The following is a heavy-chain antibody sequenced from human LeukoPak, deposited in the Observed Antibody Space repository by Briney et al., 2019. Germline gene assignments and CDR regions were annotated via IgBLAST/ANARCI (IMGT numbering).Heavy chain of an antibody. CDR3: ARGDLYYYDSSGYHF. J-gene: IGHJ4*02. CDR1: GFTFSSYW. D-gene: IGHD3-22*01. CDR2: IKQDGSEK. Sequence: GGSLRLSRAASGFTFSSYWMSWVRQAPGKGLEWVANIKQDGSEKYYVDSVKGRFTISRDNAKNSLYLQMNSLRAEDTAVYYCARGDLYYYDSSGYHFWGQGTLVTVSS. V-gene: IGHV3-7*01.